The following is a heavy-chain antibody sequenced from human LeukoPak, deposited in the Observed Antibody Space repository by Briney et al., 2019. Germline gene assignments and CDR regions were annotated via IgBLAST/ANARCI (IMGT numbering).Heavy chain of an antibody. V-gene: IGHV1-69*04. CDR1: GGTFSSYA. J-gene: IGHJ4*02. CDR2: IIPILGIA. Sequence: GSSVKVSCKASGGTFSSYAISWVRQAPGQGLEWMGRIIPILGIANYAQKFQGRVTITADKSTSTAYMELSSLGSEDTAVYYCARVEHYYESSGYYYAYYFDYWGQGTLVTVSS. CDR3: ARVEHYYESSGYYYAYYFDY. D-gene: IGHD3-22*01.